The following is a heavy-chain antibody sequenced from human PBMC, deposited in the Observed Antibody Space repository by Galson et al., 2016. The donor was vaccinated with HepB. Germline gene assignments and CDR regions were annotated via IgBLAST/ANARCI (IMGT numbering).Heavy chain of an antibody. CDR1: GFTFSTYQ. CDR3: ARGTRYSSGWLEALDI. Sequence: SLRLSCAASGFTFSTYQMTWVRQAPGKGLEWISYISGSGHMTYYADSMKGRFTISRDNAQSSLYLQMSNLGAADTAIYYCARGTRYSSGWLEALDIWGQGTMVTVSS. CDR2: ISGSGHMT. J-gene: IGHJ3*02. D-gene: IGHD6-19*01. V-gene: IGHV3-48*03.